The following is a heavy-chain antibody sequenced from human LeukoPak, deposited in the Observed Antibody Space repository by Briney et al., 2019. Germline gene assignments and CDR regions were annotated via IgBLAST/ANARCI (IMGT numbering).Heavy chain of an antibody. CDR3: ARRLVGVTTYYFDY. J-gene: IGHJ4*02. V-gene: IGHV1-18*04. CDR2: ISDYNGNT. D-gene: IGHD1-26*01. CDR1: GYTFTGYW. Sequence: ASVKVSCKAFGYTFTGYWMHWVRQAPGQGLEWMGWISDYNGNTNYAQKLQGRVTMTTDTSTSTAYMELRSLRSDDTAVYYCARRLVGVTTYYFDYWGQGTLVTVSS.